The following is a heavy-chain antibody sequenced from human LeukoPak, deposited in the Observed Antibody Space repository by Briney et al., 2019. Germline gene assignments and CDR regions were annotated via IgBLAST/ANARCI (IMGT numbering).Heavy chain of an antibody. CDR1: GYTFTSYG. Sequence: ASVKVSCKASGYTFTSYGISWVRQAPGQGLEWMGWISAYNGNANYAQKLQGRVTMTTDTSTSTAYMELRSLRSDDTAVYYCARVLFVTIFGVVNWFDPWGQGTLVTVSS. CDR3: ARVLFVTIFGVVNWFDP. D-gene: IGHD3-3*01. V-gene: IGHV1-18*01. J-gene: IGHJ5*02. CDR2: ISAYNGNA.